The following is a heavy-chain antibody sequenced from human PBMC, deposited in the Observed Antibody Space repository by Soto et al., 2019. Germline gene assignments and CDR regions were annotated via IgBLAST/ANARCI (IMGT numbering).Heavy chain of an antibody. CDR1: GGAVSSGTYY. CDR2: IYFTGST. Sequence: SETLSLTCTVSGGAVSSGTYYWSWIRQPPGKGLEWIGHIYFTGSTNYNPSLKSRVTMSLDTSRNQFSLKLSSVTAADTAVYYCTRGPPRVQWFDPWGLGTLVTVS. V-gene: IGHV4-61*01. CDR3: TRGPPRVQWFDP. J-gene: IGHJ5*02.